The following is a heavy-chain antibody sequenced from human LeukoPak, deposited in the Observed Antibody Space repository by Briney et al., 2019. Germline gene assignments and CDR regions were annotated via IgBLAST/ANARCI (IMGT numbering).Heavy chain of an antibody. V-gene: IGHV3-30*04. CDR3: AGGDPYRGYDYPGV. D-gene: IGHD5-12*01. CDR2: ISYDGSKK. CDR1: GFTFSTYA. J-gene: IGHJ4*02. Sequence: GGSLRLSCAASGFTFSTYAMHWVRQAPGKGLAWVTIISYDGSKKYYADSVRGRFTISRDNSKNTLYLQMNSLRLEDTALYYCAGGDPYRGYDYPGVWGQGTLVTVSS.